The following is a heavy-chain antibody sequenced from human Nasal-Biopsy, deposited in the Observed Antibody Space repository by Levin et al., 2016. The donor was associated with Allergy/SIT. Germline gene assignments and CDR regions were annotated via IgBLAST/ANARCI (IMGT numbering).Heavy chain of an antibody. CDR3: ARDVPQRLADF. V-gene: IGHV3-21*01. CDR1: GFMFRTFS. CDR2: ISSQSSYT. D-gene: IGHD6-25*01. J-gene: IGHJ4*02. Sequence: GGSLRLSCEVSGFMFRTFSMSWFRQTPGKGLEWVSSISSQSSYTEYAESVKGRFTISRDNAKRSVFLQMSSLRVEDTAVYFCARDVPQRLADFWGQGTLVTVSS.